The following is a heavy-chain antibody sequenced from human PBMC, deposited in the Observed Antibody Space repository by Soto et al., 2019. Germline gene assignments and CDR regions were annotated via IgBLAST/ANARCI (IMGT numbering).Heavy chain of an antibody. D-gene: IGHD1-26*01. CDR3: TRLGEGDGRFDY. CDR1: GYTFTSYY. J-gene: IGHJ4*02. CDR2: INPSGGST. Sequence: GSSVKVSCKASGYTFTSYYIHWVRQTPGQGLEWMGIINPSGGSTSYAQKFQGRVTMTRDTSTSTVYMELSSLRSEDTAVYYCTRLGEGDGRFDYWGQGTLVTVSS. V-gene: IGHV1-46*01.